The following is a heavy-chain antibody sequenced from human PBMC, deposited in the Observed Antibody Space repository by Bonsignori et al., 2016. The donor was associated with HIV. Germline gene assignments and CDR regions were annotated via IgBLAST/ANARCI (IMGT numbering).Heavy chain of an antibody. D-gene: IGHD1-26*01. CDR3: ARVGSYSSAFDI. V-gene: IGHV1-2*02. CDR2: INPNSGDT. Sequence: WVRQAPGQGLEWMGWINPNSGDTNYAQKFQGRVTMTRDTSISTAYMELSRLRSDDTAVYSCARVGSYSSAFDIWGQGTMVTVSS. J-gene: IGHJ3*02.